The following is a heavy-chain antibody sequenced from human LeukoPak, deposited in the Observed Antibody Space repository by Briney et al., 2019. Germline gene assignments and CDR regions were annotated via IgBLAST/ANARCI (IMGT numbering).Heavy chain of an antibody. CDR1: GYTFTGYY. J-gene: IGHJ4*02. Sequence: GASVKVSFKASGYTFTGYYMHWVRQAPGQGLEWMGWINPNSGGTNYAQMFQGRVTMTRDTSISTAYMELSRLRSDDTAVYYCARGQGIAVAGTFDYWGQGTLVTVSS. V-gene: IGHV1-2*02. D-gene: IGHD6-19*01. CDR3: ARGQGIAVAGTFDY. CDR2: INPNSGGT.